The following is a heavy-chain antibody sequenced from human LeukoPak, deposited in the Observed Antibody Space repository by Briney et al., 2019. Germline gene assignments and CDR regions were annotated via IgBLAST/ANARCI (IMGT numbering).Heavy chain of an antibody. V-gene: IGHV3-21*01. CDR1: GFTFSSYS. CDR2: ISSSSSYI. D-gene: IGHD3-3*01. CDR3: ARPMGGFYDFWSGTLRMDV. Sequence: GGSLRLSCAASGFTFSSYSMNWVRQAPGKGLEWVSSISSSSSYIYYADSVKGRFTISRDNAKNSLYLQMNSLRAEDTAVYYCARPMGGFYDFWSGTLRMDVWGKGTTVTVSS. J-gene: IGHJ6*04.